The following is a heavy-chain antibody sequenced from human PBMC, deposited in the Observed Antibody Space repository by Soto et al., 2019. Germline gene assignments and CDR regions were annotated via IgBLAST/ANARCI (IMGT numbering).Heavy chain of an antibody. V-gene: IGHV3-23*01. J-gene: IGHJ6*02. CDR3: AKDWTIFGVVIKFGMDV. D-gene: IGHD3-3*01. CDR2: ISGSGGST. Sequence: GGSLRLSCAASGFTFSSYAMSWVRQAPGKGLEWVSAISGSGGSTYYADSVKGRFTISRDNSKNTLYLQMNSLRAEDTAVYYCAKDWTIFGVVIKFGMDVWGQGTTVTVSS. CDR1: GFTFSSYA.